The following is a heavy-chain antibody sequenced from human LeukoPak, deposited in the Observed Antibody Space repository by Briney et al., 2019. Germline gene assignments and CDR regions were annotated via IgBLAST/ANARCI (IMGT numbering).Heavy chain of an antibody. J-gene: IGHJ4*02. CDR3: ARVLSSWFYSDY. Sequence: GGSLRLSCAASGFTFSSYEMNWVRQAPGKGLEWVSYISSSGSTIYYADSLKGRFTISRDNAKNSLYLQMDSLRAEDTAVYYCARVLSSWFYSDYWGQGTLVTVSS. CDR2: ISSSGSTI. CDR1: GFTFSSYE. D-gene: IGHD6-13*01. V-gene: IGHV3-48*03.